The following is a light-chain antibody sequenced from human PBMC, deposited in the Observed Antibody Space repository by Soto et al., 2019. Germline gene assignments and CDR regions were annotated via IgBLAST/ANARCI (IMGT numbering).Light chain of an antibody. CDR1: QSVLYSSNNKNY. Sequence: DIVMTQSPDSLAVSLGERATINCKSSQSVLYSSNNKNYLAWYQQKPGQPPKLLIYWASTRESGVPDRFSGRGSGADFTLTISSLQAGDVGVYFCQPYYSTPFTFGPGTKVDIK. CDR3: QPYYSTPFT. V-gene: IGKV4-1*01. CDR2: WAS. J-gene: IGKJ3*01.